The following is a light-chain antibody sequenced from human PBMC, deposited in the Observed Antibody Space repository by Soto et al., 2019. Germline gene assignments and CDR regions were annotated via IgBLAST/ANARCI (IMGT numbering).Light chain of an antibody. CDR3: QQYNNWPPLT. Sequence: EIVMTQSPATLSVSPGERATLSCRASLSVSSNLAGYQQKPGQAPRLLIYDASTRATGIPARFSGSGSGTEFTLTISSLQSEDFAVYYCQQYNNWPPLTFGGGTKVEIK. CDR2: DAS. CDR1: LSVSSN. J-gene: IGKJ4*01. V-gene: IGKV3-15*01.